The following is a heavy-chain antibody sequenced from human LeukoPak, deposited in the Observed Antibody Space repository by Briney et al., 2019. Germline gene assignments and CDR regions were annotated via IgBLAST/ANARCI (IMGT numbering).Heavy chain of an antibody. D-gene: IGHD5-24*01. CDR3: ARRRDGYNYYFDY. V-gene: IGHV5-51*01. CDR2: IYPGDSDT. CDR1: GYSFSYYW. J-gene: IGHJ4*02. Sequence: PGESLKISCKVSGYSFSYYWIAWVRQMPGKGLEWMGIIYPGDSDTRYSPSFQGHVTIPADKSITTAYLQWSSLEASDTAMYYCARRRDGYNYYFDYWGQGTLVTVSS.